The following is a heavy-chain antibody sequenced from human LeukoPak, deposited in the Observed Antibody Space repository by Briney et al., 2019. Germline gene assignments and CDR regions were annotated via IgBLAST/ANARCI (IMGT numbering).Heavy chain of an antibody. J-gene: IGHJ4*02. CDR1: GGSISSGDYY. D-gene: IGHD6-6*01. CDR3: AREKLGCPFDY. Sequence: TLSLTCTVSGGSISSGDYYWSWIRQPPGKGLEWIGYIYYSGSTYYNPSLKSRVTISVDTSKNQFSLKLSSVTAADTAVYYCAREKLGCPFDYWGQGTLVTVSS. V-gene: IGHV4-30-4*08. CDR2: IYYSGST.